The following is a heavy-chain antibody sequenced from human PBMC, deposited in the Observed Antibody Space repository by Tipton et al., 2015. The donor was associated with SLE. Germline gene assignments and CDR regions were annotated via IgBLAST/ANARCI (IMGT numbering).Heavy chain of an antibody. D-gene: IGHD4-17*01. J-gene: IGHJ6*03. CDR3: ARDGDSATTYNYYMDV. Sequence: QSGAEVKKPGSSVKVSCKASGGTFSSYAISWVRQAPGQGLEWMGWISPYNGDTNYAQHLQGRVTMTTDTSTSTAYMELRYLMSDDTAVYYCARDGDSATTYNYYMDVWGEGTAVTVSS. V-gene: IGHV1-18*01. CDR1: GGTFSSYA. CDR2: ISPYNGDT.